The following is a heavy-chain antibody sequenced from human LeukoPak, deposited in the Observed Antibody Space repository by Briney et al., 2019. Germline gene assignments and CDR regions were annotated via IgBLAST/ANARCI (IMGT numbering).Heavy chain of an antibody. Sequence: ASVKVSCKVSGYTLTELSMHWVRQAPGKGLEWMGGFDPEDGETIYAQKFQGRVTMTEDTSTDTAYMELSSLRSEDTAVYYCAAPGRGSIAASDAFDIWGQGTIVTVSS. J-gene: IGHJ3*02. V-gene: IGHV1-24*01. D-gene: IGHD6-6*01. CDR2: FDPEDGET. CDR3: AAPGRGSIAASDAFDI. CDR1: GYTLTELS.